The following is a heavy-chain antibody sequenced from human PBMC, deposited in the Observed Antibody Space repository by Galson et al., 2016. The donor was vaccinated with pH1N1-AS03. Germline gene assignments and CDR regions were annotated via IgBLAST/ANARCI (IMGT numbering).Heavy chain of an antibody. V-gene: IGHV3-43*02. CDR2: IGVNGFNP. Sequence: SLRLPCADSGFPFEDYAMHWVRQVPGKGLEWVALIGVNGFNPGYADSVKARFTIFRDNRKNSVDLEMHSLPAEDSAIYHCARDMNRFDNWGQGTRVTVSS. CDR1: GFPFEDYA. CDR3: ARDMNRFDN. J-gene: IGHJ4*02.